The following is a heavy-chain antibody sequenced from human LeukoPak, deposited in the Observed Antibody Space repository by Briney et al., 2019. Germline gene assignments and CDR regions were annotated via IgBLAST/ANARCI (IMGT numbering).Heavy chain of an antibody. V-gene: IGHV4-61*02. CDR3: ARDRPRLRGYSYGYYYYMDV. J-gene: IGHJ6*03. Sequence: SSETLSLTCTVSGGSISSGSYYWSWIRQPAGKGLEWIGRIYTSGSTNYNPSLKSRVTISGDTSKNQFSLKLSSVTAADTAVYYCARDRPRLRGYSYGYYYYMDVWGKGTTVTVSS. CDR1: GGSISSGSYY. CDR2: IYTSGST. D-gene: IGHD5-18*01.